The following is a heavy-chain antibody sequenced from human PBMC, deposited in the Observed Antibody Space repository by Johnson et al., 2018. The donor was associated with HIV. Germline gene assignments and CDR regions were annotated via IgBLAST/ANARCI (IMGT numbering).Heavy chain of an antibody. CDR3: AREVDSFYGGNSGAFDI. J-gene: IGHJ3*02. Sequence: EVQLVESGGGLVQPGGSLRLSCAASGFTFSSYWMSWVRQAPGKGLEWVANITQDGSEKYYVDSVKGRFTISRDNAQNTLTLQMNSLRAEDTAVYYCAREVDSFYGGNSGAFDIWGQGTMVTVSS. V-gene: IGHV3-7*01. D-gene: IGHD4-23*01. CDR1: GFTFSSYW. CDR2: ITQDGSEK.